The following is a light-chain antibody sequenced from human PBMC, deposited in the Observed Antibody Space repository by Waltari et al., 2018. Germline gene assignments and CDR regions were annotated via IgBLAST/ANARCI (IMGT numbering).Light chain of an antibody. CDR2: GTS. J-gene: IGKJ3*01. Sequence: IVLTQYPGTLSLSPGERGTLSCRASQSVGSKYLAWYQHKPGQAPRLLIHGTSVRATGIPDRCSGGGSETDFTLTISRLEPEDLAVYYCQHYGASPFSFGPGTKVEIQ. CDR3: QHYGASPFS. V-gene: IGKV3-20*01. CDR1: QSVGSKY.